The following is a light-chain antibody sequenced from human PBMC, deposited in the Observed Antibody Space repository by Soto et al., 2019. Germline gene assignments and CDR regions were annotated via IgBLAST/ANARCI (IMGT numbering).Light chain of an antibody. J-gene: IGKJ4*01. CDR1: QGISSH. CDR2: TAS. V-gene: IGKV1-8*01. Sequence: AIRMTQSPSSFXAXXXXXVXXTCRAXQGISSHLAWYQVKPGKAPRLLIYTASYLESGVPSRFSGSGSGTDFTLTISSLQSEDFAVYYCQQYFSYPLTXGGGTKVEIK. CDR3: QQYFSYPLT.